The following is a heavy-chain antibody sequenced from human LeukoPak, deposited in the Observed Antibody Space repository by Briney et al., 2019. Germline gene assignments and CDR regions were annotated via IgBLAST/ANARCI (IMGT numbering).Heavy chain of an antibody. D-gene: IGHD3-10*01. CDR3: ARDLNRYYYGSGSYYSPRYFDY. V-gene: IGHV4-4*07. J-gene: IGHJ4*02. CDR1: GGSFSGYY. Sequence: SETLSLTCAVYGGSFSGYYWSWIRQPAGKGLEWIGRIYTSGSTNYNPSLKSRVTMSVDTSKNQFSLKLSSVTAADTAVYYCARDLNRYYYGSGSYYSPRYFDYWGQGTLVTVSS. CDR2: IYTSGST.